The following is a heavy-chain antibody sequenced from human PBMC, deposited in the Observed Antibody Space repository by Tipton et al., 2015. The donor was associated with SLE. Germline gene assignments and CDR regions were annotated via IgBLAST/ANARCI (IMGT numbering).Heavy chain of an antibody. CDR1: GGSFSGYY. J-gene: IGHJ6*03. CDR2: INHSGST. CDR3: ARGGVSYMDV. V-gene: IGHV4-34*01. Sequence: LRLSCAVYGGSFSGYYWSWIRQPPGKGLEWIGEINHSGSTNYNPSLKSRVTISVDTSKNQFSLKLSSVTAADTAVYYCARGGVSYMDVWGKGTTVTVSS. D-gene: IGHD3-16*01.